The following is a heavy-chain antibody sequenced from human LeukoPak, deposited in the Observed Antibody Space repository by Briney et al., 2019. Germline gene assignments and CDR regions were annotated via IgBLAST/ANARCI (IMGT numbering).Heavy chain of an antibody. V-gene: IGHV3-23*01. CDR1: GLTFSRYA. CDR2: ISASGGST. Sequence: GGSLRLSCAASGLTFSRYAMSWVRQAPGKGLEWVSAISASGGSTYYADSVKGRFTLSRDNSKNTLYLQMNSLRVEDTAVYYCAKEVYYFDTSGLYSFAFDIWGQGTMVTVPS. D-gene: IGHD3-22*01. CDR3: AKEVYYFDTSGLYSFAFDI. J-gene: IGHJ3*02.